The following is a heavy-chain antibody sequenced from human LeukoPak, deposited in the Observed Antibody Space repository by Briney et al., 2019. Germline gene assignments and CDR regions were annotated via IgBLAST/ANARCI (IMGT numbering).Heavy chain of an antibody. CDR3: ARQRVWGSYRPYYFDY. J-gene: IGHJ4*02. CDR2: IYYSGST. V-gene: IGHV4-59*12. Sequence: KPSETLSLTCTVSGGSISSYYWSWIRQPPGKGLEWIGYIYYSGSTNYNPSLKSRVTISVDTSKNQFSLKLSSVTAADTAVYYCARQRVWGSYRPYYFDYWGQGTLVTVSS. CDR1: GGSISSYY. D-gene: IGHD3-16*02.